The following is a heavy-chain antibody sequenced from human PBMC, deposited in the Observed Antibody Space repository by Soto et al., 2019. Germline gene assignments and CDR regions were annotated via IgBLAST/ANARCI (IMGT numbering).Heavy chain of an antibody. D-gene: IGHD2-8*02. CDR2: IGTQHDT. J-gene: IGHJ5*02. V-gene: IGHV3-13*01. Sequence: EVQLVESGGGLVQPGGSLRLSCAASGFTFSAYDMHWVRQATGKGLEWVSAIGTQHDTYYPDSVKGRFTISRENAKNSLYLQMNSLGAGDTAVYYCARQGSYWHGGGGWIDPWGQGTLVTVSS. CDR1: GFTFSAYD. CDR3: ARQGSYWHGGGGWIDP.